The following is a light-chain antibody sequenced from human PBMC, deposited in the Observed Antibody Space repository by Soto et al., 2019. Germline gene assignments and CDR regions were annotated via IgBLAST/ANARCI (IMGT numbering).Light chain of an antibody. V-gene: IGKV1-39*01. J-gene: IGKJ1*01. CDR3: QQSYSNPRT. CDR1: QSISIY. Sequence: DIQISQYPSSLSASVGDRVNITCGASQSISIYLNWYQHKPGKAPNLLIYAATTLQSGVPSRFSGSGSGTDFTLTISSLQPEDFATYYCQQSYSNPRTFGQGTKVDIK. CDR2: AAT.